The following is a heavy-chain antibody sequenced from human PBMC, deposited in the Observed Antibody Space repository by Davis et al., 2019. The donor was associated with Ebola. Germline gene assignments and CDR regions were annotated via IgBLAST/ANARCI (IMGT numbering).Heavy chain of an antibody. V-gene: IGHV3-74*01. Sequence: HTGGSLRLSCKGSGYTFSSFWMNWVRQAPGKGLEWVSRINNDGTSTNYTDVVRGRFTVSRDNAKNTLYLQMNSLRAEDTAIYYCASGRAMLQAIPTYWGQGTLVTVSS. CDR2: INNDGTST. CDR1: GYTFSSFW. D-gene: IGHD2-2*01. J-gene: IGHJ4*02. CDR3: ASGRAMLQAIPTY.